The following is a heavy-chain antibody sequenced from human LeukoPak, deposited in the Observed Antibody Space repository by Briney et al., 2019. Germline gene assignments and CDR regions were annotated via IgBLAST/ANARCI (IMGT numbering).Heavy chain of an antibody. CDR2: IYYSGST. CDR3: AREGGYSYGSFDY. Sequence: SETLSLTCTVSGGSISSYYWSWIRQPPGKGLEWIGYIYYSGSTNYNPSLKSRVTIPVDTSKNQFSLKLSSVAAADTAVYYCAREGGYSYGSFDYWGQGTLVTVSS. CDR1: GGSISSYY. V-gene: IGHV4-59*01. D-gene: IGHD5-18*01. J-gene: IGHJ4*02.